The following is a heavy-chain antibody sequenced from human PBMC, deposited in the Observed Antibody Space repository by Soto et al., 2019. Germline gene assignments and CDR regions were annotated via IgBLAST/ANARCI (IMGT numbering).Heavy chain of an antibody. Sequence: EGQLGESGGGVVQPGGSLRLSCAASGFSFSTWMHWVRQAPGKGLEWLSRINGDGSSISYADSVKGRFTVSRDNAKNTLYLQINSLTAEDTAVYYCTRGASGYGNFDYLGQGVLLTVSS. CDR2: INGDGSSI. J-gene: IGHJ4*02. CDR3: TRGASGYGNFDY. CDR1: GFSFSTW. D-gene: IGHD5-12*01. V-gene: IGHV3-74*01.